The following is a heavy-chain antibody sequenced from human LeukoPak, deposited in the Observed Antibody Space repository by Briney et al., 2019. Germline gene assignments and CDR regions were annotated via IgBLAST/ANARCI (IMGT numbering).Heavy chain of an antibody. Sequence: GGSLRLSCAASGFTFSSYWMHWVRQAPGKGLEWVSAISGSGGSTYYADSVKGRFTISRDNSKNTLYLQMNSLRAEDTAVYYCARGYGDYIWFDPWGQGTLVTVSS. CDR2: ISGSGGST. CDR3: ARGYGDYIWFDP. V-gene: IGHV3-23*01. CDR1: GFTFSSYW. D-gene: IGHD4-17*01. J-gene: IGHJ5*02.